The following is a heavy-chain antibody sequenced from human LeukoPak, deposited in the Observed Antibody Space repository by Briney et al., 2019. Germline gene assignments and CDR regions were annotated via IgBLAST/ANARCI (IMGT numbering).Heavy chain of an antibody. CDR3: AREVSTLFDY. CDR2: INPNSGNT. V-gene: IGHV1-8*01. D-gene: IGHD5/OR15-5a*01. Sequence: ASVKVSCKASGDTFSNYVFTWVRQATGQGLEWMGWINPNSGNTGYAQKFQGRVTITRNTSINTVYMELSSLRSDDTAVYYCAREVSTLFDYWGQGTLVTVSS. CDR1: GDTFSNYV. J-gene: IGHJ4*02.